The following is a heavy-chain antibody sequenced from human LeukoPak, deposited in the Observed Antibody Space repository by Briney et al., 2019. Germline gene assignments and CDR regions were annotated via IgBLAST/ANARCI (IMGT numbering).Heavy chain of an antibody. V-gene: IGHV3-74*01. CDR2: INSDGSST. D-gene: IGHD6-6*01. CDR1: GFTFSSYW. CDR3: ARVYGSSGPVY. Sequence: GGSLRLSCAASGFTFSSYWMHWVRQAPGKGLVWVSRINSDGSSTSYADSVEGRFTISRDNAKNTLYLQMNSLRAEDTAVYYCARVYGSSGPVYWGQGTLVTVSS. J-gene: IGHJ4*02.